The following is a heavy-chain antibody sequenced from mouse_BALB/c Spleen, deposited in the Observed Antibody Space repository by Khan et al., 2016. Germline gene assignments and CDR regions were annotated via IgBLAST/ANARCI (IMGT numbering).Heavy chain of an antibody. D-gene: IGHD2-3*01. Sequence: QVQLQQSGAELMKPGASVKISCKATGYTFSTHWIEWVKQRPGHGLEWIGEILPGSGSVTYNEKFKDKATFTAETSSNTAYMQLSSLPSEDSAVYYCAKWLLGAMDYWGQGTSVTVSS. CDR2: ILPGSGSV. J-gene: IGHJ4*01. CDR3: AKWLLGAMDY. CDR1: GYTFSTHW. V-gene: IGHV1-9*01.